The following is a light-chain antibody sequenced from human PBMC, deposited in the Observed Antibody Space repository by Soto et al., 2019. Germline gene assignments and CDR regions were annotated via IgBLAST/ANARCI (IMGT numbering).Light chain of an antibody. CDR1: QSVSSSY. V-gene: IGKV3-20*01. J-gene: IGKJ1*01. Sequence: EIVLTQSPGTLSLSPGERATLSCRASQSVSSSYLAWYQQKPGQAPRLLIYGTSSRATAIPDRFSGSGSGTDFTRTISRLEPEDFAVYYCQQYGSSSWTFGQGTKV. CDR3: QQYGSSSWT. CDR2: GTS.